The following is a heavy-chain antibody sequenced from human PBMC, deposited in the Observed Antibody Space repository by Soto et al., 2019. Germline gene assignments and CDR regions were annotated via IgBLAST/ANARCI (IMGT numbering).Heavy chain of an antibody. CDR3: VRPLTEKTPRNFDI. V-gene: IGHV3-74*01. CDR1: GFTFSNYG. Sequence: PGGSLRLSCAASGFTFSNYGMHWVRQAPGKGLVWVSRINSDGSSTSYADSVKGRFTISRDNAKNTLYLQMDSLRAEDTAEYYCVRPLTEKTPRNFDIWGQGTTVT. J-gene: IGHJ3*02. D-gene: IGHD1-20*01. CDR2: INSDGSST.